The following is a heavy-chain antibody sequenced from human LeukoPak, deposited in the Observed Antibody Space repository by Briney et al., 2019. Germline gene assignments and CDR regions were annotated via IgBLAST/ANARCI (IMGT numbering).Heavy chain of an antibody. CDR3: ASRRSGWHFDY. D-gene: IGHD6-19*01. J-gene: IGHJ4*02. CDR1: GVSITNYY. CDR2: INHSGST. V-gene: IGHV4-34*01. Sequence: PSETLSLTCTVSGVSITNYYWSWIRQPPGKGLEWIGEINHSGSTNYNPSLKSRVTISVDTSKNQFSLKLSSVTAADTAVYYCASRRSGWHFDYGGQGTLVPVSS.